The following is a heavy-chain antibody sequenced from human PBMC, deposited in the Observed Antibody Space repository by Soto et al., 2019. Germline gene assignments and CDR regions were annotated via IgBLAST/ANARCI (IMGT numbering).Heavy chain of an antibody. CDR3: ARGLRLSTPTAEYSQH. CDR2: IYDSGST. D-gene: IGHD2-2*01. V-gene: IGHV4-59*01. Sequence: SETLSLTCTVSGGSISGYYWNWIRQPPGKGLEWIGYIYDSGSTDYNPSLKSRVTISVDRSKNQFSLDLRSVTTADTAVYYCARGLRLSTPTAEYSQHWGQGTLVTVSS. CDR1: GGSISGYY. J-gene: IGHJ1*01.